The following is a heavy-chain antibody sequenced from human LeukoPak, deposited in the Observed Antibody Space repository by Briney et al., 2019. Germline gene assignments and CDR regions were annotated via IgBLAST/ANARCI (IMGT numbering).Heavy chain of an antibody. CDR2: ISGSSSNT. V-gene: IGHV1-18*01. CDR3: ARATGTWGQDGFDI. CDR1: GYTFMSHG. D-gene: IGHD3-16*01. Sequence: ASVKVTCMAYGYTFMSHGISWVRPAPGQGLEWMGWISGSSSNTNYAQRLQGRVTMTTDTSTTTAYMELRSLRSDDTAVYYCARATGTWGQDGFDIWGQGTMVTVSS. J-gene: IGHJ3*02.